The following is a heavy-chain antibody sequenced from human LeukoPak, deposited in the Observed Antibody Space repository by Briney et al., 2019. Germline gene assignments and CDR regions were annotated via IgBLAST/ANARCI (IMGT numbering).Heavy chain of an antibody. D-gene: IGHD6-6*01. CDR3: AREPSIAARPWPYYYGMDV. CDR2: IYYSGST. Sequence: SETLSLTCTVSGGSISSYYWSWIRQPPGKGLEWFGYIYYSGSTNYNPSLKSRVTISVDTSKNQFSLKLSSVTAADTAVYYCAREPSIAARPWPYYYGMDVWGQGTTVTVSS. V-gene: IGHV4-59*01. J-gene: IGHJ6*02. CDR1: GGSISSYY.